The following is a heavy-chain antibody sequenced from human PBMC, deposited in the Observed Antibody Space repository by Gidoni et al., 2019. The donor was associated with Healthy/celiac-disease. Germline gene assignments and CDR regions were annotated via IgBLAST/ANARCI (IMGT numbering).Heavy chain of an antibody. CDR2: IYPGDSDT. V-gene: IGHV5-51*03. J-gene: IGHJ5*02. CDR3: ARLSHSSGWYAGLFDP. Sequence: EVQLVQSGAQVKRPWESLQIPCQDSRYSFTSYWIGWMRHMPGKGREWMGIIYPGDSDTRYSPSCQGQVTLSADKSISTAYLQWSSLKASDTAMYYCARLSHSSGWYAGLFDPWGQRTLVTVSS. CDR1: RYSFTSYW. D-gene: IGHD6-19*01.